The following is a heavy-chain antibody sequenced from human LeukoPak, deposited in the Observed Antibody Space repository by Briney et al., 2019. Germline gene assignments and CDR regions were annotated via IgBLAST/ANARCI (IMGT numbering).Heavy chain of an antibody. D-gene: IGHD5-24*01. V-gene: IGHV4-39*07. CDR3: ARDLAVEMATMALDY. CDR1: GGSISSSSYY. CDR2: IYYSGST. Sequence: SETLSLTCTASGGSISSSSYYWGWIRQPPGKGLEWIGSIYYSGSTYYNPSLKSRVTISVDTSKNQFSLKLSSVTAADTAVYYCARDLAVEMATMALDYWGQGTLVTVSS. J-gene: IGHJ4*02.